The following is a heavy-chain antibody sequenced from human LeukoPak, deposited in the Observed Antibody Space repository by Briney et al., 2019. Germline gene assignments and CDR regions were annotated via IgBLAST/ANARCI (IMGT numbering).Heavy chain of an antibody. Sequence: SVKVSCKASGFTFTSSAMQWVRQARGQRLEWIGWIVVGGGNTNYAQKFQERVTITRDMSTSTAYMALSSLRSEDTAVYYCAAGWVCSGGSCYYYFDYWGQGTLVTVSS. V-gene: IGHV1-58*02. CDR3: AAGWVCSGGSCYYYFDY. J-gene: IGHJ4*02. D-gene: IGHD2-15*01. CDR1: GFTFTSSA. CDR2: IVVGGGNT.